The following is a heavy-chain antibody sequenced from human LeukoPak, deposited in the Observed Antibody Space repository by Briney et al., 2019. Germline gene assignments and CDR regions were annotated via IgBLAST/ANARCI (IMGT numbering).Heavy chain of an antibody. CDR1: GFTFDDYG. J-gene: IGHJ6*03. Sequence: RPGESLTLSCAASGFTFDDYGISWIRQAPAKGLELVSGGNWNGGSTGYADSVKGRFTISRDNAKNSLYLQMNSLRAEDTALYYCARFTAMGLYYYYYYMDVWGKGTTVTVSS. D-gene: IGHD5-18*01. CDR2: GNWNGGST. CDR3: ARFTAMGLYYYYYYMDV. V-gene: IGHV3-20*04.